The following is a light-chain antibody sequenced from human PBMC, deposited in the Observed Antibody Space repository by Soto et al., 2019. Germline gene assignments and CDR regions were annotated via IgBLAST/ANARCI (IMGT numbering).Light chain of an antibody. CDR1: QSVRSS. CDR2: DAS. Sequence: EIVLTQSPDTLSLSPGERATLSCRASQSVRSSLAWYQQKPGQAPRLLIYDASNRATGILARFSGSGSGTDFTLTISSLEPEDFAVYYGQQRSNWPPEVIFGPGTKVDIK. J-gene: IGKJ3*01. V-gene: IGKV3-11*01. CDR3: QQRSNWPPEVI.